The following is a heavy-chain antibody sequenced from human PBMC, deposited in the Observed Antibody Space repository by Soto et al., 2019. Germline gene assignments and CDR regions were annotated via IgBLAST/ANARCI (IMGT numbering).Heavy chain of an antibody. CDR2: IKSDGSTT. D-gene: IGHD6-19*01. CDR1: GFTFSNYW. CDR3: ARRHNSGWCDY. Sequence: GGSLRLSCTASGFTFSNYWMHWVRQVPGKGLAWVSRIKSDGSTTIYADSVKGRFTVSRDNANNTLYLQMNSLRAEDTAVYYCARRHNSGWCDYWGQGTLVTAPQ. J-gene: IGHJ4*02. V-gene: IGHV3-74*01.